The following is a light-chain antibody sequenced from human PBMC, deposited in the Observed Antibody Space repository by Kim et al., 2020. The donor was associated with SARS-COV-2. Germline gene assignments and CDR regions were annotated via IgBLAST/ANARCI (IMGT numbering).Light chain of an antibody. J-gene: IGLJ2*01. CDR1: SLRSYN. V-gene: IGLV3-19*01. CDR3: NSRENNNSIL. CDR2: GQN. Sequence: VALGETVRITCQGDSLRSYNTTWYQKKPGQAPIVVVYGQNNRPTGIPDRFSGSSSGNTDSLTITGTQAGDEADYYCNSRENNNSILFGGGTRLTVL.